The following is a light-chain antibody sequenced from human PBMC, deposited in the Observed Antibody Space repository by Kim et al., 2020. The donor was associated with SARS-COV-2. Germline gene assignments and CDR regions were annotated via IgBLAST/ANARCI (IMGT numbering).Light chain of an antibody. CDR3: QQYNNWPPIT. J-gene: IGKJ5*01. CDR1: QSVSSS. CDR2: DAS. V-gene: IGKV3-15*01. Sequence: EIVMTQSPATLSVSPGDRATLSCRASQSVSSSLAWYQQKPGQAPRLLIYDASTRATGIPARFSGSGSGTEFTLTISSLQSEDFAVYYCQQYNNWPPITFGQGTRLEIK.